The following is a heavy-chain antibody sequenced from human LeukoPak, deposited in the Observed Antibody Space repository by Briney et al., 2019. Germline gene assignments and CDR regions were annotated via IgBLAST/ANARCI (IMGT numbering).Heavy chain of an antibody. CDR1: GSGFSNYW. CDR3: ARRYYHTTEFDH. J-gene: IGHJ5*02. Sequence: GESLKISFKASGSGFSNYWIGWVRPLPGKGPEWVGFIYPADSSTRYSPSFQGQVTISADKSISTAYLQWSSLKASDTAMYYCARRYYHTTEFDHWGQGTLVTVSS. CDR2: IYPADSST. D-gene: IGHD3-10*01. V-gene: IGHV5-51*01.